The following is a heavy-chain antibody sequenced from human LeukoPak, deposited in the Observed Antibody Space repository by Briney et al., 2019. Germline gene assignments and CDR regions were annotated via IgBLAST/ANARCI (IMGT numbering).Heavy chain of an antibody. D-gene: IGHD1-14*01. CDR2: MNPNSGNT. V-gene: IGHV1-8*03. J-gene: IGHJ6*03. CDR3: SRAPGGNYYYYYMDV. Sequence: ASVKVSCKASGYTFTSYDINWVRQATGQGLEWMGWMNPNSGNTGYAQKFQGRVTITRNTSISTAYMELSSLRSEDTAVYCCSRAPGGNYYYYYMDVWGKGTTVTVSS. CDR1: GYTFTSYD.